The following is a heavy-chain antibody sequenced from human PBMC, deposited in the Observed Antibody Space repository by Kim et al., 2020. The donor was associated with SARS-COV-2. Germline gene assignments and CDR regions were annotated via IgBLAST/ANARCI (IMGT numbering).Heavy chain of an antibody. D-gene: IGHD2-15*01. J-gene: IGHJ6*02. CDR2: IYSGGST. CDR3: ASSSIGVVYYYYGMDV. Sequence: GGSLRLSCAASGFTVSSNYMSWVRQAPGKGLEWVSVIYSGGSTYYADSVKGRFTISRDNSRNTLYLQMNSLRAEDTAVYYCASSSIGVVYYYYGMDVWGQGTTVTVSS. V-gene: IGHV3-53*01. CDR1: GFTVSSNY.